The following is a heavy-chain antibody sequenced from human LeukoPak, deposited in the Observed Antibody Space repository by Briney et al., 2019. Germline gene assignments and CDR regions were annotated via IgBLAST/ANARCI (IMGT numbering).Heavy chain of an antibody. CDR2: VNSDGSMT. V-gene: IGHV3-74*01. J-gene: IGHJ3*01. CDR1: GFIFSSYW. D-gene: IGHD4-17*01. Sequence: GESLRLSCAASGFIFSSYWMHWVRQAPGKGLVWVSRVNSDGSMTNYADSVKGRFTISRDNPKNTLYLQMNSLRAEDTAVYYCGQDPNGDYLGAFDFWGQGTRVSVSS. CDR3: GQDPNGDYLGAFDF.